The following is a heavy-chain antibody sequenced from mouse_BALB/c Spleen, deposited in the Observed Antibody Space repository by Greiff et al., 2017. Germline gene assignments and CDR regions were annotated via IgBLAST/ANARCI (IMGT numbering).Heavy chain of an antibody. V-gene: IGHV5-12-2*01. Sequence: EVKLVESGGGLVQPGGSLKLSCAASGFTFSSYTMSWVRQTPEKRLEWVAYISNGGGSTYYPDTVKGRFTISRDNAKNTLYLQMSSLKSEDTAMYYGARHSHYYGSSYDAMDYWGQGTSVTVAS. CDR1: GFTFSSYT. J-gene: IGHJ4*01. D-gene: IGHD1-1*01. CDR2: ISNGGGST. CDR3: ARHSHYYGSSYDAMDY.